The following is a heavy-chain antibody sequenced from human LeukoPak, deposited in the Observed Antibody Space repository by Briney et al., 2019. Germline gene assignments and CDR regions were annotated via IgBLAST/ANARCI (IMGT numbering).Heavy chain of an antibody. J-gene: IGHJ4*02. CDR3: ARKTYGDYFDY. CDR2: IYYSGST. V-gene: IGHV4-59*01. CDR1: GGSISSYY. Sequence: SETLSLTCTVSGGSISSYYWSWIRQPPGKGLEWIGYIYYSGSTNNNPSLKSRVTISVDTSKNQFSLKLSSVTAADTAVYYCARKTYGDYFDYWGQGTLVTVSS. D-gene: IGHD4-17*01.